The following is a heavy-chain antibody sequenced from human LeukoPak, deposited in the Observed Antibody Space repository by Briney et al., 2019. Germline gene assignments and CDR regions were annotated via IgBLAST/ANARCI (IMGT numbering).Heavy chain of an antibody. CDR1: GYTFTSYG. CDR2: ISAYNGNT. D-gene: IGHD1-1*01. J-gene: IGHJ6*02. CDR3: ARDLDLGYLRGYYGMDV. V-gene: IGHV1-18*01. Sequence: ASVKVSCKASGYTFTSYGISWVRQAPGQGLEWMGWISAYNGNTNYAQKLQGRVTMTTDTSTSTAYMELRSLRSDDTAVYYCARDLDLGYLRGYYGMDVWGQGTTVTVSS.